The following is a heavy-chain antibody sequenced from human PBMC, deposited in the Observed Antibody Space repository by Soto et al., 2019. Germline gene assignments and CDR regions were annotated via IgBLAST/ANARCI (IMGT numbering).Heavy chain of an antibody. CDR3: ARGSKEYYGVDV. Sequence: GGSLRLCCAASGFTFTTHWMHWVRQAPGQGLVWVSKIGFDGSVTEYGDSVKGRFTVSRDNTKNTLYLQMNSLRAEDTAVYYCARGSKEYYGVDVWGQGTTVTVSS. CDR1: GFTFTTHW. V-gene: IGHV3-74*03. J-gene: IGHJ6*02. CDR2: IGFDGSVT.